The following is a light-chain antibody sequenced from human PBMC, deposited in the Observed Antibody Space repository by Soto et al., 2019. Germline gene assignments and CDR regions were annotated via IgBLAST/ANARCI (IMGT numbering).Light chain of an antibody. CDR2: DAS. CDR3: QQRADWPIT. Sequence: IVVTPSPATLSLPPGERATLFCRASQYITIYLAWYQQKPGQAPRLLIYDASNRATGIPARFSGSGSGTDFTLTISSLEPDDFAVYYCQQRADWPITFGQGTRLEI. V-gene: IGKV3-11*01. J-gene: IGKJ5*01. CDR1: QYITIY.